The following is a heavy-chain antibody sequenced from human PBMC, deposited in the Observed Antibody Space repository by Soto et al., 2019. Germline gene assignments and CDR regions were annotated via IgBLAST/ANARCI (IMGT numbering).Heavy chain of an antibody. Sequence: SETLSLTCTVSDGSISTYYWSWIRQHAGKELEWIGHVFTSGTTNYTPSLKSRVSMSLDTAKNQFSLKLRSVTAADTAVYYCARDNSGIWGDFWGQGTLVTVSS. CDR3: ARDNSGIWGDF. CDR2: VFTSGTT. D-gene: IGHD2-21*01. V-gene: IGHV4-4*07. J-gene: IGHJ4*02. CDR1: DGSISTYY.